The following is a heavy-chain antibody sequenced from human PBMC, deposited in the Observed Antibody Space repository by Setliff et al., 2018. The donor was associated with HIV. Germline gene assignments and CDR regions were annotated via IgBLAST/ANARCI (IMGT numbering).Heavy chain of an antibody. D-gene: IGHD2-15*01. CDR2: IIAISGVA. J-gene: IGHJ5*02. CDR3: ARGPEDCDCSGGSCHGTFDP. Sequence: SVKVSCKASGGTFNTYVISWLRQAPGQGLEWMGGIIAISGVANYAQKFQGRLTITADKSTNTAYMELSSLTSDDTAVYYCARGPEDCDCSGGSCHGTFDPWGQGTLVTVSS. CDR1: GGTFNTYV. V-gene: IGHV1-69*10.